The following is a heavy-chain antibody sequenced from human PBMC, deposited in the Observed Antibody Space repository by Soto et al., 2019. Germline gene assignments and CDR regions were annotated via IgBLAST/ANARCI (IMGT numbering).Heavy chain of an antibody. D-gene: IGHD6-6*01. J-gene: IGHJ4*02. V-gene: IGHV3-23*01. Sequence: EVQLLESGGGLVQPGGSLRLSCAASGFTFSSYAMSWVRQAPGKGLEWVSGISGSGVSTYYAASVNGRFTISRDNSKSTLYLQMNSLRAEDTAVYYCAKDRERIATRSIDYWGQGTLVTVSS. CDR2: ISGSGVST. CDR1: GFTFSSYA. CDR3: AKDRERIATRSIDY.